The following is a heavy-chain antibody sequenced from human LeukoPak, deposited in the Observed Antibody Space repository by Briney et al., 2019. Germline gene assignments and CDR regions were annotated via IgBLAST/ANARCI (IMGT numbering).Heavy chain of an antibody. CDR3: ACKTTAAVGTFDY. J-gene: IGHJ4*02. V-gene: IGHV4-4*02. CDR2: IHHSGSR. Sequence: PSGTLSLTCAVSGGSISSDNWWSWVRQPPGKGLEWIGEIHHSGSRNYNPSLKSRVIISVDKSKNQFSLKLSSVTVADTDLYYCACKTTAAVGTFDYWGQGTLVTVSS. CDR1: GGSISSDNW. D-gene: IGHD6-13*01.